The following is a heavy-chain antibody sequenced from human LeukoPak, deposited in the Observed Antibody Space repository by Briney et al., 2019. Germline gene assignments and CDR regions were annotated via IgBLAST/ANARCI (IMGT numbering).Heavy chain of an antibody. CDR3: ARVDPTVVYDY. V-gene: IGHV1-46*01. CDR2: INPSGGST. Sequence: GASVRVSCTASGYTFTSYYMHWVRQAPGQGLEWMGIINPSGGSTSYAQKFQGRVTMTRDMSTSTVYMELSSLRSEDTAVYYCARVDPTVVYDYWGQGTLVTVSS. D-gene: IGHD4-23*01. CDR1: GYTFTSYY. J-gene: IGHJ4*02.